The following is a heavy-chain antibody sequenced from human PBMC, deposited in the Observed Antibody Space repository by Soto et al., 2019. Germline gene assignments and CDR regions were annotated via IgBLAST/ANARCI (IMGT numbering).Heavy chain of an antibody. J-gene: IGHJ4*02. CDR2: INHSGST. CDR3: ARGNKLGRSRTPLFDY. D-gene: IGHD1-7*01. V-gene: IGHV4-34*01. CDR1: GGSFSGYY. Sequence: TSETLSLTCAVYGGSFSGYYWSWIRQPPGKGLEWIGEINHSGSTNYNPSLKSRVTISVDTSKNQFSLKLSSVTAADTAVYYCARGNKLGRSRTPLFDYWGQGTLVTVSS.